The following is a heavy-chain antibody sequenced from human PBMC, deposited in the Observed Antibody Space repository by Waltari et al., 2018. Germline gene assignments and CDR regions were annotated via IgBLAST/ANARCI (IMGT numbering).Heavy chain of an antibody. CDR2: IYYSGST. CDR3: ARGAAYGSGSYTYYY. D-gene: IGHD3-10*01. Sequence: NWIRQPPGKGLEWIGYIYYSGSTDYNPSLKSRVTISVDTPKNQFSLKLSSVTAADTAVYYCARGAAYGSGSYTYYYWGQGTLVTVSS. V-gene: IGHV4-59*01. J-gene: IGHJ4*02.